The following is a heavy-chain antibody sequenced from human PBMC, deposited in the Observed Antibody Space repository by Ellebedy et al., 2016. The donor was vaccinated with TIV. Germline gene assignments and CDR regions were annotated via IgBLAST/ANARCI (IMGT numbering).Heavy chain of an antibody. D-gene: IGHD3-9*01. CDR2: ISGSGRTT. Sequence: ESLKISCAASGLTFSSHAISRVRQAPGKRLVWVLAISGSGRTTSYAASVRFRFTISRDNSKKTLFLEMHRLRAEDTAVYSCACLTGDWNGPFDFWGQGTLVTVSS. V-gene: IGHV3-23*01. J-gene: IGHJ4*02. CDR3: ACLTGDWNGPFDF. CDR1: GLTFSSHA.